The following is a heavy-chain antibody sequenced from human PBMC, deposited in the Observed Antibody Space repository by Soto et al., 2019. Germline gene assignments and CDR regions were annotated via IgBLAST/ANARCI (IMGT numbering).Heavy chain of an antibody. CDR2: ISAYNGNT. D-gene: IGHD4-17*01. CDR1: GYTFTSYG. Sequence: GASVKVSCKASGYTFTSYGICWVRQAPGQGLEWMGWISAYNGNTNYAQKLQGRVTMTTDTSTSTAYMELRSLRSDDTAVYYCARDQLVMMDYGDYQDNEDFDYWGQGTLVTVSS. J-gene: IGHJ4*02. V-gene: IGHV1-18*01. CDR3: ARDQLVMMDYGDYQDNEDFDY.